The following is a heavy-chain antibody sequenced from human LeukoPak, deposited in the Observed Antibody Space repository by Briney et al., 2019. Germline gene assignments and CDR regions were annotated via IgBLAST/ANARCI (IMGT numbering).Heavy chain of an antibody. D-gene: IGHD3-9*01. CDR3: ARDRVLNYDILTCDRAYNWFDP. CDR2: INPNSGGT. V-gene: IGHV1-2*06. J-gene: IGHJ5*02. Sequence: ASVKVSCKASGYTFTGYYMHWVRQAPGQGLEWMGRINPNSGGTNNSQTFSGRVTMTRDTYISTASMELSMLRADDTPMYYCARDRVLNYDILTCDRAYNWFDPWGQGTLVTVSS. CDR1: GYTFTGYY.